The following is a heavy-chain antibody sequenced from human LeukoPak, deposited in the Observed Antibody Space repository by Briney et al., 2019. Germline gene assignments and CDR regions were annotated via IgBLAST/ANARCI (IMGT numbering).Heavy chain of an antibody. CDR3: AREGRVGDGYKTFDY. CDR2: IYSGGST. Sequence: GGSLRLSCAASGFTVSSNYMSWVRQAPGKGPEWVSVIYSGGSTYYADSVKGRFTISRDNSKNTLYLQMNSLRAEDTAVYYCAREGRVGDGYKTFDYWGQGTLVTVSS. J-gene: IGHJ4*02. CDR1: GFTVSSNY. D-gene: IGHD5-24*01. V-gene: IGHV3-53*01.